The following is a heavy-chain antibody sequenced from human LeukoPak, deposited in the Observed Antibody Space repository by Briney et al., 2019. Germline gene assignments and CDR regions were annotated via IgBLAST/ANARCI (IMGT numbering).Heavy chain of an antibody. CDR2: ISSSSRYI. D-gene: IGHD1-26*01. CDR1: GFTFSSYS. V-gene: IGHV3-21*01. CDR3: ARAFSGSYRCDAFDI. J-gene: IGHJ3*02. Sequence: GGSLRLSCAASGFTFSSYSMNWVRQAPGKGLEWVSYISSSSRYIYYTDSGKVRFTIARDNAKNSLYLQMNSLRAEDTAVYYCARAFSGSYRCDAFDIWGQGTMVTVSS.